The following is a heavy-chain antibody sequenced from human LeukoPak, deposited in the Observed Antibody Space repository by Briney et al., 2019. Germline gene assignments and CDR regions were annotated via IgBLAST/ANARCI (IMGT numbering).Heavy chain of an antibody. Sequence: AGPTLANPTQTLTRTCTFPGLSPTTIGGGVGWIRQPPGKARKSLSLTYSNNDKRYSPSLKTRLTITKHTSKHQVVLTTTNMDPVDTAPYYCAHRDDAIDIWGQGTTVTVSS. J-gene: IGHJ3*02. CDR1: GLSPTTIGGG. CDR3: AHRDDAIDI. CDR2: TYSNNDK. V-gene: IGHV2-5*01.